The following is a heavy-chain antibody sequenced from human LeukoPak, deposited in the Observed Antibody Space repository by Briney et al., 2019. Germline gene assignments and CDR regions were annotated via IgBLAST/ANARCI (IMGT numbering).Heavy chain of an antibody. D-gene: IGHD2-2*02. CDR1: GFTFSSYG. Sequence: GGSLRLSCAASGFTFSSYGMHWVRQAPGKGLEWVAVIWYDGSNKYYADSVKGRFTISRDNSKNTLYLQMNSLRAEDMAVYYCAKDRIVVVPAAIDDRFDPWGQGTLVTVSS. CDR3: AKDRIVVVPAAIDDRFDP. J-gene: IGHJ5*02. CDR2: IWYDGSNK. V-gene: IGHV3-33*06.